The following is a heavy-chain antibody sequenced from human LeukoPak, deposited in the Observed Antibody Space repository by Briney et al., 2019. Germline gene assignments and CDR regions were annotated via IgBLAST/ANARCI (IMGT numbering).Heavy chain of an antibody. CDR3: ARAREYFDY. J-gene: IGHJ4*02. Sequence: SETLSLTCAVYGGSFSGYYWSWIRQPPGKALELIGETNHSGSTNDNPSPKSRATISVDTSKNQFSLKLSSVTAADTAVYYCARAREYFDYWGQGTLVTVSS. V-gene: IGHV4-34*04. CDR1: GGSFSGYY. D-gene: IGHD1-26*01. CDR2: TNHSGST.